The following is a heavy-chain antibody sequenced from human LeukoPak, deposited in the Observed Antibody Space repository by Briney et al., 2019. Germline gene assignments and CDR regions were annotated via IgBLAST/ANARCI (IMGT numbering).Heavy chain of an antibody. J-gene: IGHJ4*01. CDR3: ARDRGYYFDY. V-gene: IGHV3-53*01. CDR1: GFTVSSKY. CDR2: IYSGGST. Sequence: GGSLRLSCAASGFTVSSKYMSWVRQAPGKGLEWVSVIYSGGSTYYADSVRGRFTISRDNSKNTLYLQMNSLRAEDTAVYYCARDRGYYFDYWGQGTLVTVSS. D-gene: IGHD3-10*01.